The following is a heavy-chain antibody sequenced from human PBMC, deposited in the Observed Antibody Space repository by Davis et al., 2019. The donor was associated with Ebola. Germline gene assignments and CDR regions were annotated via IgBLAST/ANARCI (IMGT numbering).Heavy chain of an antibody. J-gene: IGHJ4*02. D-gene: IGHD2-8*02. CDR3: VTEVIILMTSDF. Sequence: GESLKISCAASGFPFSNAWMNWVRLVPGKGLEWVARIKRDGDEGTRDYAASAKGRFTIWRDDSKSTVYLRMNRLTTEDTAVYYCVTEVIILMTSDFWGQGSLVTVSS. CDR1: GFPFSNAW. CDR2: IKRDGDEGTR. V-gene: IGHV3-15*07.